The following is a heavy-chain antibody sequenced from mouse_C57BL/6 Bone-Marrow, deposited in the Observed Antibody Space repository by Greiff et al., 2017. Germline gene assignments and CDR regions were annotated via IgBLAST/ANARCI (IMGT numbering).Heavy chain of an antibody. V-gene: IGHV1-47*01. CDR3: ARPYYCGSRDWYFDV. D-gene: IGHD1-1*01. Sequence: VQLQQSGAELVKPGASVKMSCKASGYTFTTYPIEWMKQNHGKSLEWIGNFHPYNDDTKYNEKFKGKATLTVEKSSSTVYLELSRLTSDDSAVYYCARPYYCGSRDWYFDVWGKGTTVTVSS. CDR1: GYTFTTYP. CDR2: FHPYNDDT. J-gene: IGHJ1*03.